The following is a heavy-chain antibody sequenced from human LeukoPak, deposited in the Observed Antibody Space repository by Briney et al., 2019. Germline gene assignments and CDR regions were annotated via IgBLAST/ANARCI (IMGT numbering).Heavy chain of an antibody. CDR3: ARLGYCSSASCYEGYYYYYMDV. CDR1: GGSISSSSYY. D-gene: IGHD2-2*01. Sequence: PSETLCLTCTVSGGSISSSSYYWGWIRQPPGKGLEWIGSIYYSGSTYYNPSLKSRVTISVDTSKNQFSLKLSSVTAADTAVYYCARLGYCSSASCYEGYYYYYMDVWGKGTTVTVSS. J-gene: IGHJ6*03. CDR2: IYYSGST. V-gene: IGHV4-39*01.